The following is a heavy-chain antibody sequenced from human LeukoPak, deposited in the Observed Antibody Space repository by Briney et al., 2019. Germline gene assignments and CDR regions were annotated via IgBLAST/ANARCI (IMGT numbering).Heavy chain of an antibody. Sequence: PSETLSLTCTVSGGSISSYYWSWIRQPPGKGLEWIGYIYYSGSTNYNPSLKSRVTISVDTSKNQFSLKLSSVTAADTAVYYCARTHTAVAGTGWFDPWGQGTLVTVSS. CDR1: GGSISSYY. D-gene: IGHD6-19*01. CDR2: IYYSGST. J-gene: IGHJ5*02. CDR3: ARTHTAVAGTGWFDP. V-gene: IGHV4-59*01.